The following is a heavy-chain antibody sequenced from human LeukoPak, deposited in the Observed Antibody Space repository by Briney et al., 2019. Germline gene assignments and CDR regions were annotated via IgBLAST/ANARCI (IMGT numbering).Heavy chain of an antibody. CDR2: IWYDGSNK. CDR3: ARDSYGMDV. CDR1: GFTFSSYS. V-gene: IGHV3-33*08. Sequence: GGSLRLSCAASGFTFSSYSMNWVRQAPGKGLEWVAVIWYDGSNKYYADSVKGRFTISRGNSNNTLFLQMNSLRAEDTAVYYCARDSYGMDVWGQGTTVTVSS. J-gene: IGHJ6*02.